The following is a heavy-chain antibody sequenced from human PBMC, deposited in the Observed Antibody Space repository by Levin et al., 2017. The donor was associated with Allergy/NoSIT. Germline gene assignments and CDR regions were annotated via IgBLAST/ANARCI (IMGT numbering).Heavy chain of an antibody. CDR1: GFTFDDYA. CDR2: VNWNSGRI. J-gene: IGHJ1*01. Sequence: GGSLRLSCAASGFTFDDYAMHWVRQAPGKGLEWVSSVNWNSGRIDYAESVKGRFTISRDNTKNFLYLQMNSLRPDETAIYLCAKEGQDGNIYAEYIQHWGQGTLVTVSS. V-gene: IGHV3-9*01. CDR3: AKEGQDGNIYAEYIQH. D-gene: IGHD1/OR15-1a*01.